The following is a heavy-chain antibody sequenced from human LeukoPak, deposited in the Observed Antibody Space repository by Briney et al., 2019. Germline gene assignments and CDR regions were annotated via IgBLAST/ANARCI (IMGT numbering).Heavy chain of an antibody. CDR3: AKRFCSGGSCNYYYYYGLDV. J-gene: IGHJ6*02. Sequence: GGSLRLSCATSGFTFNNNAMSWVRQAPGKRLEWVSAINGGGDATEYADSVKGRFTISRDNSRSTLYLQMNSLRVEDTAVYYCAKRFCSGGSCNYYYYYGLDVWGQGTTVTVSS. D-gene: IGHD2-15*01. V-gene: IGHV3-23*01. CDR1: GFTFNNNA. CDR2: INGGGDAT.